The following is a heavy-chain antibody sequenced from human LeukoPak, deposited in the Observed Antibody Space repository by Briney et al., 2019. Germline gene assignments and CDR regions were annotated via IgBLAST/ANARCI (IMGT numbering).Heavy chain of an antibody. V-gene: IGHV4-34*01. CDR1: GGSFSGYY. D-gene: IGHD3-10*01. CDR3: ARVVRGLDY. J-gene: IGHJ4*02. CDR2: INHSGST. Sequence: SETLSLTCAVYGGSFSGYYWSWIRQPPGKGLEWIGEINHSGSTNYNPSLKSRVTISVDTSKNQFSLKLSSVTAADTAVYYCARVVRGLDYWGQGNLVTVSS.